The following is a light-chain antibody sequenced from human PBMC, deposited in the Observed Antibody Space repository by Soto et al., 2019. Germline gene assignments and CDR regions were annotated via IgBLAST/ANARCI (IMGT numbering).Light chain of an antibody. J-gene: IGKJ4*01. CDR1: QSVSSPY. Sequence: EIVLTQSPGTLSLSPGEIATLSCRATQSVSSPYLAWYQQKPGQAPRLLIYGASTRATGIPARFSGSGSGTDFTLIISSLQPEDAATYYCQKYNSVPLTFGGGTKVDIK. V-gene: IGKV3-20*01. CDR2: GAS. CDR3: QKYNSVPLT.